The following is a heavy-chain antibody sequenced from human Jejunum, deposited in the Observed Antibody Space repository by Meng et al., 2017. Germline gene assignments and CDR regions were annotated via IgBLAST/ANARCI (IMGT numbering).Heavy chain of an antibody. V-gene: IGHV3-9*01. CDR1: GFTFGDYD. CDR2: IGWNSGDI. CDR3: AKLGVETPFDY. D-gene: IGHD1-1*01. Sequence: SVKISCAASGFTFGDYDMNWVRQAPGRGLEWVSGIGWNSGDIVYADSVKGRFTISRDNVKNSLYLQMNSLRGEDTAFYYCAKLGVETPFDYWGQGTLVTVSS. J-gene: IGHJ4*02.